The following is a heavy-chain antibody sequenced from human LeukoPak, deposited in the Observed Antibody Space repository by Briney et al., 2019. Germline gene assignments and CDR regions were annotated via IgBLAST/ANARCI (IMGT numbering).Heavy chain of an antibody. Sequence: PSETLSLTCTVSGTSISSHYWNWIRQPPGKGLEWIGYIFYSGSTKYNPSLTSRVTISVDRSKNQFSLKLSSVTAADTAVYYCARHSGGSGWPRWGQGTLVTVSS. D-gene: IGHD6-19*01. J-gene: IGHJ4*02. V-gene: IGHV4-59*08. CDR2: IFYSGST. CDR1: GTSISSHY. CDR3: ARHSGGSGWPR.